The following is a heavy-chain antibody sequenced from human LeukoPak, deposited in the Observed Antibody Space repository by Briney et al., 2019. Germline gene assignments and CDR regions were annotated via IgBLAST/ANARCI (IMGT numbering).Heavy chain of an antibody. J-gene: IGHJ3*02. CDR3: ARDRYYDSSGPDAFDI. V-gene: IGHV4-4*07. CDR2: IYTSGST. Sequence: PSETLSLTCTVSGGSISSYYWSWIRQPAGKGLEWIGRIYTSGSTNYNPSLKSRVTMSVDKSKNQFSLKLSSVTAADTAVYYCARDRYYDSSGPDAFDIWGQGTMVTVSS. CDR1: GGSISSYY. D-gene: IGHD3-22*01.